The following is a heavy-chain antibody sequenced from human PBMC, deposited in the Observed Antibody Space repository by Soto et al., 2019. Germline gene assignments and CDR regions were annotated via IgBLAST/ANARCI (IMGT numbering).Heavy chain of an antibody. V-gene: IGHV1-18*04. CDR3: ATEPIYYNDGSGDSPLGH. Sequence: QVQLVQSGAEVKKPGASVKVSCKASGYSFATYGFSWVRQAPGQGLEWVGWISAHNGDTHYSQKFQGRVTLTTDTSTNTGYMELRRLTADDTAVYFCATEPIYYNDGSGDSPLGHWGQGTLVTVSS. D-gene: IGHD3-22*01. CDR1: GYSFATYG. J-gene: IGHJ4*02. CDR2: ISAHNGDT.